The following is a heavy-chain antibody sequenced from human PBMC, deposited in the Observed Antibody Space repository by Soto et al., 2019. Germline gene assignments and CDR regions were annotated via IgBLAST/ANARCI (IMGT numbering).Heavy chain of an antibody. D-gene: IGHD5-12*01. Sequence: GGSLRLSCAASGFTFSNYAMSRVRQAPGEGLEWVSTISGSDGSTYYADSVKGRFTISRDISKNTLYLQMNSLRAEDTAIYYCAKERSSGYYFFDYWGQGTLVTVSS. CDR3: AKERSSGYYFFDY. CDR1: GFTFSNYA. V-gene: IGHV3-23*01. J-gene: IGHJ4*02. CDR2: ISGSDGST.